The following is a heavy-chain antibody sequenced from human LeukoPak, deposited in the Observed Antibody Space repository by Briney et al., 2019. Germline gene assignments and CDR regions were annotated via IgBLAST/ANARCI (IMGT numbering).Heavy chain of an antibody. J-gene: IGHJ4*02. Sequence: GGSLRLSCAASGFTFSDYYMSWIRQAPGKGLEWVSVIYSGGSTYYSDSVKGRFTISRDNSKNTLYLQMNSLRAEDTAVYYCARGRLGYCSSTSCSPYFDYWGQGTLVTVSS. CDR2: IYSGGST. V-gene: IGHV3-53*01. CDR1: GFTFSDYY. D-gene: IGHD2-2*01. CDR3: ARGRLGYCSSTSCSPYFDY.